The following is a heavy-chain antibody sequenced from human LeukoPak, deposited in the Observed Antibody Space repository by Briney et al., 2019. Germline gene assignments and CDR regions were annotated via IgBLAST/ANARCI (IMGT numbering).Heavy chain of an antibody. CDR2: ISTYNGNT. D-gene: IGHD3-9*01. Sequence: ASVKVSCKASGYTFTSYYMHWVRQAPGQGLEWMGWISTYNGNTNYAQKFQGRVTMTTDTSTSTAYMELRSLRSDDTAVYYCARDPDISTNWFDPWGQGTLVTVSS. J-gene: IGHJ5*02. CDR3: ARDPDISTNWFDP. CDR1: GYTFTSYY. V-gene: IGHV1-18*04.